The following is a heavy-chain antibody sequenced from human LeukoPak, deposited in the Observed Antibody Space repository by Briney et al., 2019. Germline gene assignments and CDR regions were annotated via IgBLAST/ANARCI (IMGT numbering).Heavy chain of an antibody. J-gene: IGHJ4*02. D-gene: IGHD2-2*01. CDR1: GFAFSSYN. CDR3: ARAGTCSSTSCDGGIEY. Sequence: GGSLRLSCAASGFAFSSYNMKWVRQAPGKGLKWVSFISTTSTYIYYADSVKGRFTVSRDNSKNLLYLQMDSLRVEDTAVYYCARAGTCSSTSCDGGIEYWGQGTLVTVSS. CDR2: ISTTSTYI. V-gene: IGHV3-21*06.